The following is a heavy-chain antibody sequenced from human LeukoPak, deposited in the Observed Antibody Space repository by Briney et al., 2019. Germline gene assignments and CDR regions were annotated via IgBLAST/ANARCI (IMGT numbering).Heavy chain of an antibody. D-gene: IGHD3-9*01. CDR2: ISGSGGST. CDR3: TRDIDDVLTGDDAFDV. J-gene: IGHJ3*01. CDR1: GFIFSSYA. Sequence: GGSLRLSCAASGFIFSSYAMSWVRQAPGKGLEWVSVISGSGGSTYYADSVKGRFTISRDNSKNTLYLQMNSLRVDDTGLYYCTRDIDDVLTGDDAFDVWGQGTVVTVSS. V-gene: IGHV3-23*01.